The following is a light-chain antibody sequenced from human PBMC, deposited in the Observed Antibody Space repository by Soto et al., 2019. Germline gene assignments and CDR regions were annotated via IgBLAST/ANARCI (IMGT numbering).Light chain of an antibody. V-gene: IGKV1-39*01. J-gene: IGKJ1*01. Sequence: DIQITQSPSSLSTSVGDRVAITCLASQSISSYLNWYQQKPGKAPKVLIFAASSLESGVPSRFSGTGSGTDFTLTISSLQPEDFASYYCQQTYDTPWTFGQGTKVDIK. CDR2: AAS. CDR1: QSISSY. CDR3: QQTYDTPWT.